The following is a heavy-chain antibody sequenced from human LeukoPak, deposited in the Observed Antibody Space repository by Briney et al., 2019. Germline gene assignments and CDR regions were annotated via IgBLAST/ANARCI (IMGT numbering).Heavy chain of an antibody. CDR3: ASGSYYDILTGYYMVAFDI. V-gene: IGHV4-31*03. CDR2: IYYSGST. D-gene: IGHD3-9*01. Sequence: SETLSLTCTVSGGSISSGGYYWSWIRQHPGKGLDWIGYIYYSGSTYYNPSLKSRVTISVDTSKNQFSLKLSSVTAADTAVYYCASGSYYDILTGYYMVAFDIWGQGTMVTVSS. CDR1: GGSISSGGYY. J-gene: IGHJ3*02.